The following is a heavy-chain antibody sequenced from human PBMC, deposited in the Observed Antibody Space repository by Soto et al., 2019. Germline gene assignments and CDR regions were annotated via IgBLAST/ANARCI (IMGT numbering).Heavy chain of an antibody. V-gene: IGHV4-34*01. J-gene: IGHJ4*02. CDR2: INRSGST. CDR1: GGSFSGYY. CDR3: ARGLTMIVVAMGY. Sequence: QVQLQQWGAGLLKPSETLSLTCAVYGGSFSGYYWSWIRQPPGKGLEWIGEINRSGSTNYNPSLKSRVTISVDTSKNQFSLKLSYVTAADTAVYYCARGLTMIVVAMGYWGQGTLVTVSS. D-gene: IGHD3-22*01.